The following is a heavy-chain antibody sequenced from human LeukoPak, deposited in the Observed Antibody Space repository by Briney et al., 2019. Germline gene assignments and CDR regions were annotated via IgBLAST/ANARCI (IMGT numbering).Heavy chain of an antibody. J-gene: IGHJ4*02. CDR1: GFTFSRYW. CDR2: INQDGSEK. CDR3: ARIGYRSASLDY. D-gene: IGHD6-19*01. Sequence: PGGSLRLTCAASGFTFSRYWMTWVRQAPGKGLEWLANINQDGSEKKYVDSVKGRFTISRDNAKNTVYLQMNSLRDEDTAVFHCARIGYRSASLDYWGQGTLATVAS. V-gene: IGHV3-7*01.